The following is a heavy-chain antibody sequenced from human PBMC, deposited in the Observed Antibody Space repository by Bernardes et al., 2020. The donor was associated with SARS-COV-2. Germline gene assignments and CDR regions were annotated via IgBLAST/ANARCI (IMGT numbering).Heavy chain of an antibody. Sequence: SETLSLTCTVSGGSFSTTSHYWGWIRQPPGKGLEWIGSMYSGGRTIYNPSLESRVSISVDTSKNQFSLKLNSVTAADTAVYYCARPPALDGSSPHYWFFDLWGRGTLVTVSP. CDR2: MYSGGRT. D-gene: IGHD3-3*01. CDR3: ARPPALDGSSPHYWFFDL. J-gene: IGHJ2*01. V-gene: IGHV4-39*01. CDR1: GGSFSTTSHY.